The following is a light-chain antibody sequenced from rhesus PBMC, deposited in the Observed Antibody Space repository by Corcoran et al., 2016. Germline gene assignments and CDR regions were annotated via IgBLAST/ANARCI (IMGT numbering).Light chain of an antibody. V-gene: IGKV2-104*02. CDR1: QSLLDSEDGNTY. CDR3: MQALEFPFT. J-gene: IGKJ3*01. CDR2: EVS. Sequence: DIVMTQTPLSLPVTPGEPASISCRSSQSLLDSEDGNTYLDWYLQTPGQSPQLLLYEVSNRAPGVQDRFSGSGSDTDFTLKISRVEAEDVVVYYCMQALEFPFTFGPGTKLDIK.